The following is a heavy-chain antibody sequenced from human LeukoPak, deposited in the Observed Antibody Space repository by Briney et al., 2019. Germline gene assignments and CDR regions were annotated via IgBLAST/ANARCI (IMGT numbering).Heavy chain of an antibody. CDR3: ARGAVAGTLGYYGMDV. V-gene: IGHV1-2*02. Sequence: ASVKVSCKASGYTVTGYYMHWVRQAPGQGLEWMGWINPNSGGTNYAQKFQGRVTMTRDTSISTAYMELSRLRSDDTAVYYCARGAVAGTLGYYGMDVWGQGTTVTVSS. J-gene: IGHJ6*02. CDR1: GYTVTGYY. D-gene: IGHD6-19*01. CDR2: INPNSGGT.